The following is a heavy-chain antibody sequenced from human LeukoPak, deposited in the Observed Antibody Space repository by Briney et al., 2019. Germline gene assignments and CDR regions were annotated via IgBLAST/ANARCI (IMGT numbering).Heavy chain of an antibody. Sequence: SGGSLRLSCAASGLTVSTNYMTWVRQAPGKGLEWVSIIHSDGSTYYADSVKGRFTISRDNYKNTLYLQMNSPRGEDTAMYYCARDLDYFDSSGSHRRRNYFDYWGQGTLVTVSS. D-gene: IGHD3-22*01. V-gene: IGHV3-53*01. CDR3: ARDLDYFDSSGSHRRRNYFDY. CDR2: IHSDGST. CDR1: GLTVSTNY. J-gene: IGHJ4*02.